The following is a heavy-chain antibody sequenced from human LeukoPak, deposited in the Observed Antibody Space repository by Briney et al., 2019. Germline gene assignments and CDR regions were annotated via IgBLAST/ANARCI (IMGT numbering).Heavy chain of an antibody. V-gene: IGHV1-3*01. CDR2: INAGNGNT. CDR3: ARGRPVVVRSGGYYFDY. D-gene: IGHD2-15*01. J-gene: IGHJ4*02. Sequence: ASVKVSCKASGYTFTSYAMHWVRQAPGQRLEWVGWINAGNGNTKYSQKFQGRVTITADESTSTAYMELSSLRSEDTAVYYCARGRPVVVRSGGYYFDYWGQGTLVTVSS. CDR1: GYTFTSYA.